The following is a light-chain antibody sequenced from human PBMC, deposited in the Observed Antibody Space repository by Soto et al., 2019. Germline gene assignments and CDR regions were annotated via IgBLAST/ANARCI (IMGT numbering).Light chain of an antibody. J-gene: IGKJ1*01. CDR2: WAS. CDR1: QTFLNSSNNKTY. V-gene: IGKV4-1*01. CDR3: QQFHTIPWT. Sequence: DIVMTQSPDSLSVSLGERATLDFRSSQTFLNSSNNKTYLAWYRQRPGQPPTLLINWASTRQSGVPARFRGSGSGTEFTLTITDLQAEDLAVYYCQQFHTIPWTFGQGTKVDIK.